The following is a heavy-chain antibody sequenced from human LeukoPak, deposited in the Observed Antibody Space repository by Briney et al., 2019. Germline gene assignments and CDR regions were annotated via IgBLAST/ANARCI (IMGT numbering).Heavy chain of an antibody. CDR3: ARDPTRGYDFWSGYYEGGDY. V-gene: IGHV1-2*02. J-gene: IGHJ4*02. Sequence: SVKVSCKASGYTFTGYYMHWVRQAPGQGLEWMGWINPNSGGTNYAQKFQGRVTMARDTSISTAYMELSRLRSDDTAVYYCARDPTRGYDFWSGYYEGGDYWGQGTLVTVSS. D-gene: IGHD3-3*01. CDR1: GYTFTGYY. CDR2: INPNSGGT.